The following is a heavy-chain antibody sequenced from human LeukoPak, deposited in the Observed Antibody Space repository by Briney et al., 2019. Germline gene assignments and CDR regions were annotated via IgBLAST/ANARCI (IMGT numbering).Heavy chain of an antibody. CDR2: IYYSGST. CDR1: GGSISSYL. Sequence: PSETLSLTCTVSGGSISSYLWTWIRQPPGKGLEWMMDIYYSGSTNYNHSLKIRVTISVDASKNQFSLKLSTVTAADTAVYYCARRLTGVKWFDPWGQGTLVTVSS. J-gene: IGHJ5*02. CDR3: ARRLTGVKWFDP. D-gene: IGHD7-27*01. V-gene: IGHV4-59*01.